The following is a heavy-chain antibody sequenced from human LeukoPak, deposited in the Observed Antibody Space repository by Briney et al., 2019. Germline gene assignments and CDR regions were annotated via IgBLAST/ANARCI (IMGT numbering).Heavy chain of an antibody. D-gene: IGHD4-17*01. Sequence: SETLSLTCTVSGGSISSYYWSWIRQPPGKGLEWIGYIYYSGSTNYNPSLKSRVTISVDKSKNQFSLKLSSVTAADTAVYYCATSAGDYAFDYWGQGTLVTVSS. CDR2: IYYSGST. CDR1: GGSISSYY. V-gene: IGHV4-59*12. J-gene: IGHJ4*02. CDR3: ATSAGDYAFDY.